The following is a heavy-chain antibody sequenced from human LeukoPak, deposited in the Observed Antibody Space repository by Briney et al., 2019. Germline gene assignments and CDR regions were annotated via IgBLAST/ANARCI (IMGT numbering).Heavy chain of an antibody. CDR1: GGSISSYY. D-gene: IGHD2-15*01. Sequence: SETLSLTCTVSGGSISSYYWSWIRQPPGKGLEWIGYIYYSGSTNYNPSLKSRVTISVDTSKNQFSLKLSSVTAADTAVYYCARVSGYCSGGSCYSLTRALDYWGQGTLVTVSS. CDR2: IYYSGST. J-gene: IGHJ4*02. CDR3: ARVSGYCSGGSCYSLTRALDY. V-gene: IGHV4-59*01.